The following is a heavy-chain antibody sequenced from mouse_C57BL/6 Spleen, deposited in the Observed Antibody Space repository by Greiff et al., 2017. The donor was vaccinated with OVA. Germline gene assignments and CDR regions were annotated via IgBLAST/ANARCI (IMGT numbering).Heavy chain of an antibody. Sequence: EVQGVESGGDLVKPGGSLKLSCAASGFTFSSYGMSWVRQTPDKRLEWVATISSGGSYTSYPDSVKGRFTISRDNAKNTLYLQMSSLKSEDTAMYYCARLPYSNGAMDYWGQGTSVTVSS. CDR2: ISSGGSYT. V-gene: IGHV5-6*01. D-gene: IGHD2-5*01. J-gene: IGHJ4*01. CDR3: ARLPYSNGAMDY. CDR1: GFTFSSYG.